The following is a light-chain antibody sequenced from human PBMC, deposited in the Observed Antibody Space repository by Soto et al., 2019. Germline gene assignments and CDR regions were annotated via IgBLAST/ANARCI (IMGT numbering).Light chain of an antibody. CDR1: QSVSSN. V-gene: IGKV3-15*01. CDR3: QQYNKWPRT. CDR2: DAS. J-gene: IGKJ1*01. Sequence: IVMTQSQTTLSVSPVERATLSCRASQSVSSNLAWYQQKPGLPPRLLIYDASTRATGIPARFSGSGSGTDFTLTISSLQSQDFAVYYCQQYNKWPRTFGQGTKVDIK.